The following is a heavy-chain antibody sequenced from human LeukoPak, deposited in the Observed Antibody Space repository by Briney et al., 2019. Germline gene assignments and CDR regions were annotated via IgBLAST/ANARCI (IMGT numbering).Heavy chain of an antibody. CDR1: GGSFSGYY. CDR2: INHSGST. D-gene: IGHD6-13*01. CDR3: ARGGIAAAGIPSRNLLPHAFDI. J-gene: IGHJ3*02. Sequence: PSETLSLTCAVYGGSFSGYYWSWIRQPPGKGLEWIGEINHSGSTNYNPSLKSRVTISVDTSKNQFSLKLSSVTAADTAVYYCARGGIAAAGIPSRNLLPHAFDIWGQGAMVTVSS. V-gene: IGHV4-34*01.